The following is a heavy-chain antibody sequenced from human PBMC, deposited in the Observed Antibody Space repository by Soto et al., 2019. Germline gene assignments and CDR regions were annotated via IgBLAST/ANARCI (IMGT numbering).Heavy chain of an antibody. CDR2: INAGNGNT. Sequence: ASVKVSCKASGYTFTSYAMHLVRQAPGQRLEWMGWINAGNGNTKYSQKFQGHVTISADKSISTAYLQWSSLKASDTAMYYCARHYSGYDLSYYYGMDVWGQGTTVTVSS. D-gene: IGHD5-12*01. J-gene: IGHJ6*02. CDR3: ARHYSGYDLSYYYGMDV. CDR1: GYTFTSYA. V-gene: IGHV1-3*01.